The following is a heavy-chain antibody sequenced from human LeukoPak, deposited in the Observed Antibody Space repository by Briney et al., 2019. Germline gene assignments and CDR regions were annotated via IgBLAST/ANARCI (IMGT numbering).Heavy chain of an antibody. CDR1: GLTVTNAW. D-gene: IGHD2-15*01. CDR2: IASKTDGGAT. CDR3: TTRSPARYCSDGACYSSADY. Sequence: PGGSLRLSCSASGLTVTNAWMNWVRQAPGEGLDWVGRIASKTDGGATDYAAPVKGRFTISRDDSKDTLYLQMNSLNTEDTAMYYCTTRSPARYCSDGACYSSADYWGQGTLVTVSS. J-gene: IGHJ4*02. V-gene: IGHV3-15*07.